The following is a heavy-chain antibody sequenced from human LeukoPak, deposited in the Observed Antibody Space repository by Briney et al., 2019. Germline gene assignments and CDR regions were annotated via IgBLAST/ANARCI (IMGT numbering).Heavy chain of an antibody. D-gene: IGHD3-3*01. V-gene: IGHV3-30*04. CDR1: GFIFSNYV. CDR2: IDKDGVAQ. J-gene: IGHJ4*02. Sequence: GRSLRLSCEASGFIFSNYVMHWVRQAPGEGLEWLAAIDKDGVAQHFANSVEGRFTISRDNLKSTQYLQMNSLRAEDTAVYYCAKVQDVLRFLEWYFPADYWGQGTLVTVSS. CDR3: AKVQDVLRFLEWYFPADY.